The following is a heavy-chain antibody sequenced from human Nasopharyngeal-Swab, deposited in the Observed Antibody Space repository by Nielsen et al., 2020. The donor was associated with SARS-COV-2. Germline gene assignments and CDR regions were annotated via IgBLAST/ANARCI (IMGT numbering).Heavy chain of an antibody. Sequence: SETLSFTCTVSGDSISSSSYHWGWIRQPPGKGLEWIGSIHYSGSTYYNPSLKSRVTISVDTSKNQFSLKLSSVTATDTAVYYCARQVAAAGDFQHWGQGTLVTVSS. CDR3: ARQVAAAGDFQH. CDR1: GDSISSSSYH. CDR2: IHYSGST. D-gene: IGHD6-13*01. J-gene: IGHJ1*01. V-gene: IGHV4-39*01.